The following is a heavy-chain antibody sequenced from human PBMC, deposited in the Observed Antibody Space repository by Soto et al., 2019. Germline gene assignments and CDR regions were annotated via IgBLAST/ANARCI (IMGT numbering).Heavy chain of an antibody. D-gene: IGHD2-15*01. CDR3: ARYCSGGSCYSRYGMDV. J-gene: IGHJ6*02. Sequence: SVKVSCKASGGTFSSYAISWVRQAPGQGLEWMGGIIPIFGTANYAQKFQGRVTITADESTSTAYMELSSLRSEDTAVYYCARYCSGGSCYSRYGMDVWGQGPTVTVSS. CDR1: GGTFSSYA. V-gene: IGHV1-69*13. CDR2: IIPIFGTA.